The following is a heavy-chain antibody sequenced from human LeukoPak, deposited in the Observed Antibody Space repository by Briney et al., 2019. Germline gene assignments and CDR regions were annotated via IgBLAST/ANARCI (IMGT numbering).Heavy chain of an antibody. CDR2: INPDRGGT. V-gene: IGHV1-2*02. J-gene: IGHJ4*02. D-gene: IGHD5-12*01. CDR1: GYTFTDYY. Sequence: ASVKVSCKASGYTFTDYYMHWVRQAPGQGLEWMGWINPDRGGTHYAQKFQDRVTMTRDTSISTAYMELSRLRSDDTAVYYCARHRGYSGYDYSFDYWGQGTLVTVSS. CDR3: ARHRGYSGYDYSFDY.